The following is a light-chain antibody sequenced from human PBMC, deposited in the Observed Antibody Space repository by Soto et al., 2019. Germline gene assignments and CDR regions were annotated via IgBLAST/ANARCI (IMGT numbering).Light chain of an antibody. Sequence: QTVVTQPPSVSGAPGQRVTISCTGSSSNIGAGYDVHWYQQLPGTAPKLLIYANTNRPSGVPDRFSGSKSGTSPSLAITGLQAEDEADYYCQSYDNSLRGVFGGGTKLTVL. CDR1: SSNIGAGYD. CDR3: QSYDNSLRGV. J-gene: IGLJ3*02. V-gene: IGLV1-40*01. CDR2: ANT.